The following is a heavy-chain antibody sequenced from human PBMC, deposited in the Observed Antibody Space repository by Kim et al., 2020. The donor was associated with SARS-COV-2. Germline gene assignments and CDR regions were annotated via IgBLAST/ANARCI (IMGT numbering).Heavy chain of an antibody. V-gene: IGHV4-59*13. Sequence: SETLSLTCTVSGGSISSYYWSWIRQPPGKGLEWIGYIYYSGSTNYNPSLKSRVTISVDTSKNQFSLKLSSVTAADTAVYYCARVYYDIGNWFDPWGQGTLVTVSS. CDR2: IYYSGST. J-gene: IGHJ5*02. CDR3: ARVYYDIGNWFDP. D-gene: IGHD3-22*01. CDR1: GGSISSYY.